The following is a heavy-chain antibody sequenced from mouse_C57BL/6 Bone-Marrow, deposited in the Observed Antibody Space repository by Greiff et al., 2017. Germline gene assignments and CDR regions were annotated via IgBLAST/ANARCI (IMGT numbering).Heavy chain of an antibody. D-gene: IGHD1-1*01. J-gene: IGHJ4*01. CDR2: IYPGSGNT. Sequence: QVQLKESGPELVKPGASVKISCKASGYSFTSYYIHWVKQRPGQGLEWIGWIYPGSGNTKYNEKFKGKATLTADTSSSTAYMQLSSLTSEDSAVYYCARRRYYGSSYAYYYAMDYWGQGTSVTVSS. CDR3: ARRRYYGSSYAYYYAMDY. V-gene: IGHV1-66*01. CDR1: GYSFTSYY.